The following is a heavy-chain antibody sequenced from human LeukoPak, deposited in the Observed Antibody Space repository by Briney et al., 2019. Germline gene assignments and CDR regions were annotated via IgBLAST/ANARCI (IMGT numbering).Heavy chain of an antibody. D-gene: IGHD3-10*01. J-gene: IGHJ6*03. V-gene: IGHV3-21*04. Sequence: GGSLRLSCAASGFTFTSYNMNWVRQAPGKGLEWVSSISSSSNYIYYADSVKGRFTISRDNSKNTLYLQMNSLRAEDTAVYYCARDRAGYYYMDVWGKGTTVSVSS. CDR2: ISSSSNYI. CDR3: ARDRAGYYYMDV. CDR1: GFTFTSYN.